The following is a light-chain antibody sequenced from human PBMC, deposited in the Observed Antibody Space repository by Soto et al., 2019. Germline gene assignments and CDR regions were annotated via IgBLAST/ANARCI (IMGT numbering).Light chain of an antibody. Sequence: EIVLTQSPATLSLSPGERATLSCRASQSVRNSLAWYQQNPGQAPRLLIYDASTRAIGIPARFSGGGSGTDFTLTITRLEPEDFALYYCQQRGNWPPLTFGGGTKVEIK. CDR3: QQRGNWPPLT. CDR1: QSVRNS. CDR2: DAS. J-gene: IGKJ4*01. V-gene: IGKV3-11*01.